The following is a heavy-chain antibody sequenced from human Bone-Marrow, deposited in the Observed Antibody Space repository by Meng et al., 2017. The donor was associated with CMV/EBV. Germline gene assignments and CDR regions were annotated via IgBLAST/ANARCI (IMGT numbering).Heavy chain of an antibody. CDR2: IYYSGST. J-gene: IGHJ6*02. CDR3: ARGLVVPAAQPNHYYYYGMDV. D-gene: IGHD2-2*01. CDR1: GGSVSSGSYY. V-gene: IGHV4-61*01. Sequence: SETLSLTCTVSGGSVSSGSYYWSWIRQPPGKGLEWIGYIYYSGSTNYNPSLKSRVTISVDTSKNQFSLKLSSVTAADTAVYYRARGLVVPAAQPNHYYYYGMDVWGQGTTVTFSS.